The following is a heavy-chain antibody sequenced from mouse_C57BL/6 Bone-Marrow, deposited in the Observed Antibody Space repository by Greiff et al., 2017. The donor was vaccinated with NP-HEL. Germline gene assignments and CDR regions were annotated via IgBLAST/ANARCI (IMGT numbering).Heavy chain of an antibody. CDR2: IYPRSGNT. CDR1: GYTFTSYG. D-gene: IGHD3-2*02. Sequence: QVQLKESGAELARPGASVKLSCKASGYTFTSYGISWVKQRTGQGLEWIGEIYPRSGNTYYNEKFKGKATLTADKSSSTAYMELRSLTSEDSAVYFCARSRPYYFDYWGQGTTLTVSS. J-gene: IGHJ2*01. V-gene: IGHV1-81*01. CDR3: ARSRPYYFDY.